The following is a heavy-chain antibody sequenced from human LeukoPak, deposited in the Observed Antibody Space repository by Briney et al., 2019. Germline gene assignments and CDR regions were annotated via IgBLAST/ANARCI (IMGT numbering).Heavy chain of an antibody. CDR2: IYHSGST. CDR1: GYSISSGYY. J-gene: IGHJ6*03. V-gene: IGHV4-38-2*02. CDR3: ARGKPSYGSGTYYRPLEPNYMDV. Sequence: SETLSLTCTVSGYSISSGYYWGWIRQPPGKGLERIGSIYHSGSTYYNPSLKSRVTISVDTSKNQFSLKLSSVTAADTAVYYCARGKPSYGSGTYYRPLEPNYMDVWGKGTTVTVSS. D-gene: IGHD3-10*01.